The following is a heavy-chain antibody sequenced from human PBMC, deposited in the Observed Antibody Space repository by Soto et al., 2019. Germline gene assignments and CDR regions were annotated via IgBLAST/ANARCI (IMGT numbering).Heavy chain of an antibody. Sequence: ASVKVSCKASGYIFTAYSMHWVRRAPGQGLEWMGVVNPSGGSTNYAQKFQGRITLTRDTSRNTVYMDLSSLTSEDTAVYYCARDEHCSDGICYSEYFQRWGQGTLVTV. V-gene: IGHV1-46*01. CDR3: ARDEHCSDGICYSEYFQR. J-gene: IGHJ1*01. CDR2: VNPSGGST. D-gene: IGHD2-15*01. CDR1: GYIFTAYS.